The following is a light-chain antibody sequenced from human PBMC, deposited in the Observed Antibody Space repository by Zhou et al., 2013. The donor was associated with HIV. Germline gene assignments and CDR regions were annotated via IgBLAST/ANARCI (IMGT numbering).Light chain of an antibody. J-gene: IGKJ1*01. CDR1: QSISSD. Sequence: EIVMTQSPATLSVSPGERATLSCRASQSISSDLAWYQQKPGQAPRLLIYGASTRATGIPARFSGSGSGTDFTLTISSLEPEDFAVYYCQQLQSRGFAFG. CDR2: GAS. CDR3: QQLQSRGFA. V-gene: IGKV3D-15*01.